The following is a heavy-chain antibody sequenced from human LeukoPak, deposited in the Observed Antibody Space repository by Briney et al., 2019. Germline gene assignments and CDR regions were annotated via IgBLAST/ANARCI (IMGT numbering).Heavy chain of an antibody. CDR2: IGDDGRDQ. CDR3: ARDLMWGFDY. Sequence: PGGSLRLSCAAPGFTFSGHAMHWVRQTPGVGLEWLAIIGDDGRDQHYTDSVKGRFTISRDNSKNTLFLQLNSLTPEDTALYLCARDLMWGFDYWGQGTLVTVSS. D-gene: IGHD7-27*01. CDR1: GFTFSGHA. J-gene: IGHJ4*02. V-gene: IGHV3-30*02.